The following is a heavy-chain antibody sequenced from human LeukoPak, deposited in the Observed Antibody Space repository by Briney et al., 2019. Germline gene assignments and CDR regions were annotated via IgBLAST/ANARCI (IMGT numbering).Heavy chain of an antibody. J-gene: IGHJ4*02. CDR2: ISSSSSYI. CDR3: VSGTVTIFGVVIIQRFDY. Sequence: GGSLRLSCAASAFIFSSYSMNWVRQAPGKGLEWVSSISSSSSYIYYADSVKGRFTISRDNAKNSLYLQMNSLRAEDTAVYYCVSGTVTIFGVVIIQRFDYWGQGTLVTVSS. V-gene: IGHV3-21*01. CDR1: AFIFSSYS. D-gene: IGHD3-3*01.